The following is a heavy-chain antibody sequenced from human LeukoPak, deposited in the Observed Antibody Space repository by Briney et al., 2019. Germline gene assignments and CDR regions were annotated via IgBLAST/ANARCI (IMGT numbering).Heavy chain of an antibody. D-gene: IGHD5-12*01. Sequence: GGSPRLSCAASGFTFSSYGMSWVRQAPGKGLEWVSTITDNGGTSYYADSVKGRFTISRDSSKNMLYLQMNSVRVEDTALYYCAKLIPYSGWPYDYWGQGTLVTASS. CDR2: ITDNGGTS. CDR1: GFTFSSYG. CDR3: AKLIPYSGWPYDY. V-gene: IGHV3-23*01. J-gene: IGHJ4*02.